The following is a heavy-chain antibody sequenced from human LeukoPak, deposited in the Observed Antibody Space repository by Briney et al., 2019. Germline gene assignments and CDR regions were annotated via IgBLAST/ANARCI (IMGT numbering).Heavy chain of an antibody. CDR2: IYSSGTT. CDR3: ASSAATYYSYFYYYMGV. D-gene: IGHD6-25*01. CDR1: GGSMNSGNYY. Sequence: SETLSLTSRVSGGSMNSGNYYWSWIRQHPGRGLEWIGYIYSSGTTYYNPSLKSRVTISVDTSKNQFSLILSSVTAADTAVYYRASSAATYYSYFYYYMGVWGNGTTVTVSS. V-gene: IGHV4-31*03. J-gene: IGHJ6*03.